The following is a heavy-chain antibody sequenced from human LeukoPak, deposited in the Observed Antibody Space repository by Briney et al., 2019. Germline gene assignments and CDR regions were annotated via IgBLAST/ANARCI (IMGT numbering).Heavy chain of an antibody. CDR3: ARESSHSSSSGDVWNWFDP. D-gene: IGHD6-6*01. J-gene: IGHJ5*02. Sequence: GASVKVSCKASGYTFTGYYMHWVRQAPGQGLEGMGWINPNSGDTNYAQKFQGRVTMTRDTSISTAYMELSRLRSDDTAVYYCARESSHSSSSGDVWNWFDPWGQGTLVTVSS. CDR2: INPNSGDT. V-gene: IGHV1-2*02. CDR1: GYTFTGYY.